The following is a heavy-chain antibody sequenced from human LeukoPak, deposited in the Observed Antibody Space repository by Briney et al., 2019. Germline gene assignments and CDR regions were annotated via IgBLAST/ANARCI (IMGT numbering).Heavy chain of an antibody. CDR1: GFTFSNYG. Sequence: GRSLRLSCAASGFTFSNYGMHWVRQAPGKGLEWVAVIWYGGSNKYYADSVKGRFTISRDNSKNTLYLQMNSLRAEDTAVYYCAKDLDRFGERGIDYWGQGTLVTVSS. CDR3: AKDLDRFGERGIDY. D-gene: IGHD3-10*01. V-gene: IGHV3-30*18. CDR2: IWYGGSNK. J-gene: IGHJ4*02.